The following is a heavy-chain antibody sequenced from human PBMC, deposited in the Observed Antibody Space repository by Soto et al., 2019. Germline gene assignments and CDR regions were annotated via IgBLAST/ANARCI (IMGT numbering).Heavy chain of an antibody. D-gene: IGHD3-9*01. CDR3: ARDQEGRVEKTYYDILTGHNVPNYYYYGMDV. V-gene: IGHV3-7*04. CDR1: GFTFSSYW. J-gene: IGHJ6*02. CDR2: IKQDGSAK. Sequence: GGSLRLSCAASGFTFSSYWMSWVRQAPGKGLERVANIKQDGSAKYYVDIVKGRFTISRDNAKNSLYLQMNSLRAEDTAVYYCARDQEGRVEKTYYDILTGHNVPNYYYYGMDVWGQGT.